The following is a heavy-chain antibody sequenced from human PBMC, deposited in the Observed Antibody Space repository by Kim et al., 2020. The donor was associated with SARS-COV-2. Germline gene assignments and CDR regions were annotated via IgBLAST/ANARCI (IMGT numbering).Heavy chain of an antibody. J-gene: IGHJ4*02. Sequence: GGSLRLSCAASGFTFTSYGMNWVRQAPVKGLEWVSGMSGSFGTTYYADSVKGRFTISRDNSKTTVYLQMNSLRAEDTAVYYCAKVGISGRAVAGFFDYWGQGTLVTVSS. CDR1: GFTFTSYG. D-gene: IGHD6-19*01. V-gene: IGHV3-23*01. CDR2: MSGSFGTT. CDR3: AKVGISGRAVAGFFDY.